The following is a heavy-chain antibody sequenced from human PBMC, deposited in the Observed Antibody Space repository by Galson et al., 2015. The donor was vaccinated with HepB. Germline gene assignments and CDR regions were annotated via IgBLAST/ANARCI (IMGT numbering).Heavy chain of an antibody. CDR3: ASGSSTSLDAFDI. Sequence: SLRLSCAASGFTFSSYSMNWVRQAPGKGLEWVSSISSSSSYIYYADSVKGRFTISRDNAKNSLYLQMNSLRAEDTAVYYCASGSSTSLDAFDIWGQGTMVTVSS. D-gene: IGHD1-26*01. V-gene: IGHV3-21*04. J-gene: IGHJ3*02. CDR1: GFTFSSYS. CDR2: ISSSSSYI.